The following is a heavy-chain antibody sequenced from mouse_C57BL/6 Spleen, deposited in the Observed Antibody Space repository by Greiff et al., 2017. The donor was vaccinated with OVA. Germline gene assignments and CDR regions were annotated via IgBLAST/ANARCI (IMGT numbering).Heavy chain of an antibody. J-gene: IGHJ2*01. CDR2: ISDGGSYT. Sequence: EVQGVESGGGLVKPGGSLKLSCAASGFTFSSYAMSWVRQTPEKRLEWVATISDGGSYTYYPDNVKGRFTISRDNAKNNLYLQMSHLKSEDTAMYYCAREIRTGAYFDYWGQGTTLTVSS. CDR1: GFTFSSYA. CDR3: AREIRTGAYFDY. D-gene: IGHD4-1*01. V-gene: IGHV5-4*01.